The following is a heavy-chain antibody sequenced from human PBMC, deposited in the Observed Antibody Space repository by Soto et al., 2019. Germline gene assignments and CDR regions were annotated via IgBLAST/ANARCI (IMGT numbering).Heavy chain of an antibody. Sequence: GESLKISCKDSGYSFTSYWIGWVRQMPGKGLEWMGIIYARDSDTKYSPSFQGHVTISADKSISTAYLQWSSLKASDTAMYYCARQAPYYYYGMDVWGQGTTVTVSS. J-gene: IGHJ6*02. CDR1: GYSFTSYW. CDR2: IYARDSDT. V-gene: IGHV5-51*01. CDR3: ARQAPYYYYGMDV.